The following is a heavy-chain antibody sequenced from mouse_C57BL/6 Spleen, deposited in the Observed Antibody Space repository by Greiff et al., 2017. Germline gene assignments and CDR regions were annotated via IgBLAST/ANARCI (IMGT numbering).Heavy chain of an antibody. D-gene: IGHD2-1*01. CDR3: ARSNYRY. CDR2: INPNNGGT. CDR1: GYTFTDYY. Sequence: EVQLQQSGPELVKPGASVKISCKASGYTFTDYYMNWVKQSHGKSLEWIGDINPNNGGTSYNQKFKGKATLTVDKSSSTAYMELRSLTSEDSAVYYCARSNYRYWGQGTTLTVSS. J-gene: IGHJ2*01. V-gene: IGHV1-26*01.